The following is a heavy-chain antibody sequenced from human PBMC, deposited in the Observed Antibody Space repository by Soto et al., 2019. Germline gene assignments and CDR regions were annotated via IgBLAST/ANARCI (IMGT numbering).Heavy chain of an antibody. CDR1: GFRFSDYY. CDR3: ARARPDIVMVVSETPGYYGMDV. Sequence: PGGSLRLSCAASGFRFSDYYVTWIRQAPGKGLEWVSYINSRGSTIYQADSVRGRFTVSRDNAKNSLYLQMNSLRVEDTAVYFCARARPDIVMVVSETPGYYGMDVWGQGTTVTVSS. D-gene: IGHD2-15*01. V-gene: IGHV3-11*01. J-gene: IGHJ6*02. CDR2: INSRGSTI.